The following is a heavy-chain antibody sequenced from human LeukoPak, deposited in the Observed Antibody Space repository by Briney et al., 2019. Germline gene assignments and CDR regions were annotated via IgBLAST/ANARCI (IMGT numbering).Heavy chain of an antibody. D-gene: IGHD2-2*01. CDR1: GFTFSSYG. V-gene: IGHV3-30*18. CDR2: ISYDGSNK. J-gene: IGHJ6*03. Sequence: GRSLRLSCAASGFTFSSYGMHWVRQAPGKGLEWVAVISYDGSNKYYADSVKGRFTISRDNSKNTLYLQMNSLRAEDTAVYYCAKVPASGCSSTSCDYYYYYYMDVWGKGTTVTVSS. CDR3: AKVPASGCSSTSCDYYYYYYMDV.